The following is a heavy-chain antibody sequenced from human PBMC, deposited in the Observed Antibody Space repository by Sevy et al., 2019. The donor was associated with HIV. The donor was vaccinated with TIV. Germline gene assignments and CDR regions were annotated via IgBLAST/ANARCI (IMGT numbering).Heavy chain of an antibody. V-gene: IGHV3-49*03. D-gene: IGHD5-12*01. Sequence: GGSLRLSCTTSGFTFDDYAMNWFRQAPGKGLEWVDFITRNSYEAYGGTTDYAASVKGRFIISRDDSKSIAYLQMNSLKTEDTAVYYCTRGLATADTPEYYFDYWGQGTLVTVSS. CDR2: ITRNSYEAYGGTT. J-gene: IGHJ4*02. CDR3: TRGLATADTPEYYFDY. CDR1: GFTFDDYA.